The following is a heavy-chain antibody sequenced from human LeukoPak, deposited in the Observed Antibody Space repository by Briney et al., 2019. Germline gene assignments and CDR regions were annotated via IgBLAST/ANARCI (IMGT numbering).Heavy chain of an antibody. D-gene: IGHD5-18*01. V-gene: IGHV4-31*03. CDR3: ARGPGYSYAFDY. J-gene: IGHJ4*02. CDR2: IYYSGST. Sequence: TLSLTCTVSGGSISSGGYYWSWIRQHPGKGLEWIGYIYYSGSTYYNPSLKSRVTISVDTSKNQFSLKLSSVTAADTAVYYCARGPGYSYAFDYCGQGTLVTVSS. CDR1: GGSISSGGYY.